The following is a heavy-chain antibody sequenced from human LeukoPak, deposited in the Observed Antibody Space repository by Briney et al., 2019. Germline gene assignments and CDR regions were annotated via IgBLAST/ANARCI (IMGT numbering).Heavy chain of an antibody. CDR1: GFTFSSHW. D-gene: IGHD6-13*01. Sequence: PGGSLRLSCADSGFTFSSHWMHWVRQAPGKGLVWVSRIKYDASSTSYADSVKGRFTISRDNAKNTLYLQMNSLRAEDTAVYYCAKGVYSSSPSLDGGWFDPWGQGTLVTVSS. CDR2: IKYDASST. J-gene: IGHJ5*02. V-gene: IGHV3-74*01. CDR3: AKGVYSSSPSLDGGWFDP.